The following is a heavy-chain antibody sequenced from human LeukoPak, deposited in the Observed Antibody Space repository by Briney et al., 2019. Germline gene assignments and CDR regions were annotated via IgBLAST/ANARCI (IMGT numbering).Heavy chain of an antibody. D-gene: IGHD3-3*01. CDR1: GFTFSSYA. J-gene: IGHJ4*02. CDR2: ISGSGGST. CDR3: AKAFYDFWSGFLYYFDY. V-gene: IGHV3-23*01. Sequence: PGGSLRLSCAASGFTFSSYAMSWVRQAPGKGLEWVSAISGSGGSTYYADSVKGRFTISRDNSKNTLYLQMNSLRAKDTAVYYCAKAFYDFWSGFLYYFDYWGQGTLVTVSS.